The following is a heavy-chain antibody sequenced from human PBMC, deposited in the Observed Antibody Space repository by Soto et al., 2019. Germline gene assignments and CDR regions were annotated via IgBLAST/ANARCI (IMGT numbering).Heavy chain of an antibody. J-gene: IGHJ4*02. Sequence: PGGSLRLSCAASGFTFSSYGMHWVRQAPGKGLEWVAVISYDGSNKYYADSVKGRFTISRDNSKNTLYLQMNSLRAEDTAVYYCAKPTDIDYWGQGTLVTVSS. V-gene: IGHV3-30*18. CDR2: ISYDGSNK. CDR3: AKPTDIDY. CDR1: GFTFSSYG. D-gene: IGHD4-17*01.